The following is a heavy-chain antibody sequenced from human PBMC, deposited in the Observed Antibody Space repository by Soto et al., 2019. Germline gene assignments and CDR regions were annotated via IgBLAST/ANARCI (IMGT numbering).Heavy chain of an antibody. V-gene: IGHV1-46*01. CDR3: ARYGIVVVPAAYYGIDF. D-gene: IGHD2-2*01. Sequence: ASVKVSCKASGYTFPSYYMHWVRQAPAQGLEWMGIINPSGGSTSYAQKFQGRVTMTRDTSTSTVYMELSSLRYEDTAVYYCARYGIVVVPAAYYGIDFWGQGTMVTVSS. CDR1: GYTFPSYY. CDR2: INPSGGST. J-gene: IGHJ6*02.